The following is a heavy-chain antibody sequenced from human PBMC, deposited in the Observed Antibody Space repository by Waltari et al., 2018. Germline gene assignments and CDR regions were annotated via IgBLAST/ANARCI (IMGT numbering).Heavy chain of an antibody. J-gene: IGHJ6*02. CDR3: ARDLYSWIQRDYYGMDV. CDR2: FIPIFGTA. Sequence: QVQLVQSGAEVKKPGSSVKVSCKASGGTFSSYAISWVRQAPGQGLECMGGFIPIFGTANYAQKFQGRVTITADESTSTAYMELSSLRSEDTAVYYCARDLYSWIQRDYYGMDVWGQGTTVTVSS. CDR1: GGTFSSYA. D-gene: IGHD2-8*02. V-gene: IGHV1-69*01.